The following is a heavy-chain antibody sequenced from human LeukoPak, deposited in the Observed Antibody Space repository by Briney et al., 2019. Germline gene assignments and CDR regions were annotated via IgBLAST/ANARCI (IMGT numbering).Heavy chain of an antibody. D-gene: IGHD3-10*01. Sequence: GGSLRLSCAASGFTFSTYEMIWVRQSPGKGLEWVSYISSSGSTIYYADSVKGRFTISRDNSKNTLYLQMSSLRAEDTAVYYCAKAYDSGIDYWGQGTLVTVSS. CDR2: ISSSGSTI. CDR1: GFTFSTYE. V-gene: IGHV3-48*03. CDR3: AKAYDSGIDY. J-gene: IGHJ4*02.